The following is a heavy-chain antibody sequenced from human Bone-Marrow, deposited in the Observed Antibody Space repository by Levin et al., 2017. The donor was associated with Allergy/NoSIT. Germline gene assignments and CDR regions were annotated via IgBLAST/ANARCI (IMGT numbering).Heavy chain of an antibody. D-gene: IGHD6-19*01. CDR2: ISGNSEYV. Sequence: GGSLRLSCAASGFTFSSFSFNWVRQAPGKGLEWVSSISGNSEYVIYADSVKGRITISRDNAKNSLYLQMNSLRAEDTAVYYCARFETRVVADTEYWGLGTLLTVSS. V-gene: IGHV3-21*01. J-gene: IGHJ4*02. CDR3: ARFETRVVADTEY. CDR1: GFTFSSFS.